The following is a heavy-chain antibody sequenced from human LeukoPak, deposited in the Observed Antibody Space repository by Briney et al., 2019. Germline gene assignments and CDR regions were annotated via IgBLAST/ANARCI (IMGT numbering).Heavy chain of an antibody. D-gene: IGHD6-13*01. Sequence: GGSLILSCAASGFTFTNYAMSWVRQAPGKGLEWVSAISGSGGNTYYADSVKGRFTISRDNSKNTLYLQMNSLRAEDTAVYYCATLSAGHWGQGTLVSVSS. CDR3: ATLSAGH. J-gene: IGHJ4*02. V-gene: IGHV3-23*01. CDR2: ISGSGGNT. CDR1: GFTFTNYA.